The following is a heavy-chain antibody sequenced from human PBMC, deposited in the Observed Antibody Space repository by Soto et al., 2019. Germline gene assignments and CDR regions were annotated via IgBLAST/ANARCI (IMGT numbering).Heavy chain of an antibody. J-gene: IGHJ4*02. D-gene: IGHD1-26*01. CDR2: IYTSGST. V-gene: IGHV4-4*07. Sequence: TLSLTCTVSGDSMTQYYWSWIRQPAGKGLEWIGRIYTSGSTNYNPSLKSRVTMSIDTSNNHFSLDLKSVTAADTAVYYCASIPPSAVGATTEGDYWGQGTLVTVSP. CDR3: ASIPPSAVGATTEGDY. CDR1: GDSMTQYY.